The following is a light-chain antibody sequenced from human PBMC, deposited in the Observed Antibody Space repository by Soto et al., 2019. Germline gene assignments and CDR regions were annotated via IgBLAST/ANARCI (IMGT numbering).Light chain of an antibody. CDR2: DAS. CDR1: QSVSSH. V-gene: IGKV3-11*01. CDR3: HQRSNWLWT. J-gene: IGKJ1*01. Sequence: IVLTQSPATLSLSPGERATLSCRASQSVSSHLAWYQQKPGQAPRLLIYDASTRATGVPARFSGSGSGTDFTLTISSLEPEDFAVYYCHQRSNWLWTFGQGTKVEMK.